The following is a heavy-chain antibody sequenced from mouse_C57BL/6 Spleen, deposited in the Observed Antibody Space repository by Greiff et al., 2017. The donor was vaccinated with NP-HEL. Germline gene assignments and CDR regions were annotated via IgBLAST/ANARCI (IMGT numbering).Heavy chain of an antibody. J-gene: IGHJ2*01. CDR2: LYPGGGYT. Sequence: QVQLQQSGAELVRPGTSVKMSCKASGYTFTNYWIGWAKQRPGHGLEWIGDLYPGGGYTNYNEKFKGKATLTADKSSSTAYMQFSSLTSEDSAIYYCAGMVTTSYYFDYWGQGTTLTVSS. D-gene: IGHD2-2*01. CDR3: AGMVTTSYYFDY. V-gene: IGHV1-63*01. CDR1: GYTFTNYW.